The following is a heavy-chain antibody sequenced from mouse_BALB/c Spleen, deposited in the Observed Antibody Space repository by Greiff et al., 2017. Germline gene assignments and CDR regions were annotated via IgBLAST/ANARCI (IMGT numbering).Heavy chain of an antibody. J-gene: IGHJ2*01. D-gene: IGHD2-2*01. Sequence: VHVKQSGAELVRPGALVKLSCKASGFNFKAYYMHWVKQRPEQGLEWIGWIDPENGNTIYDPKFQGKASITADTSSNTAYLQLSSLTSEDTAVYYWASMVTTYFDYWGQGTTLTVSS. V-gene: IGHV14-1*02. CDR1: GFNFKAYY. CDR3: ASMVTTYFDY. CDR2: IDPENGNT.